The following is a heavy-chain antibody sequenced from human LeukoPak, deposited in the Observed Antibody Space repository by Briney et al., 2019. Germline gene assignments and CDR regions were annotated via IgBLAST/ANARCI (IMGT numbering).Heavy chain of an antibody. D-gene: IGHD3-10*01. CDR1: GFSFSSYG. V-gene: IGHV3-30*02. CDR3: GHFGSGSSYTPDS. J-gene: IGHJ5*01. Sequence: GGSLRLSCAASGFSFSSYGMHWVRQAPGKGLEWVAYIHSDVSSKYYADSVKGRFTISRDNSKNTLNLQMNSLRTGDTAVYYCGHFGSGSSYTPDSWGQGTLVTVSS. CDR2: IHSDVSSK.